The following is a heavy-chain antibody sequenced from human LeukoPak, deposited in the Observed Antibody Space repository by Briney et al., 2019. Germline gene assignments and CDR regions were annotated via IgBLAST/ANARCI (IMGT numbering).Heavy chain of an antibody. V-gene: IGHV1-69*06. CDR1: GGTFSSYA. CDR3: ARDLGMLPTDY. D-gene: IGHD3-10*02. J-gene: IGHJ4*02. Sequence: ASVKVSCKASGGTFSSYAISWVRQAPGQGLEWMGGIIPIFGTANYAQKFQGRVTITADKSTSTAYMELSSLRSEDTAVYYCARDLGMLPTDYWGQGTLVTVSS. CDR2: IIPIFGTA.